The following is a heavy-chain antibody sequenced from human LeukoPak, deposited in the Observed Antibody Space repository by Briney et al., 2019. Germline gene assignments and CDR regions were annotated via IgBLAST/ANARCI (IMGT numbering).Heavy chain of an antibody. CDR3: ARGGYDWIAFDY. Sequence: PSETLSLTCTVSGYSISSGYYWGWIRQPPGKGLEWIGSIYHSGSTYYNPPLKSRVTISVDTSKNRFSLKLSSVTAADTAVYCCARGGYDWIAFDYWGQGTLVTVSS. D-gene: IGHD5-12*01. J-gene: IGHJ4*02. CDR1: GYSISSGYY. CDR2: IYHSGST. V-gene: IGHV4-38-2*02.